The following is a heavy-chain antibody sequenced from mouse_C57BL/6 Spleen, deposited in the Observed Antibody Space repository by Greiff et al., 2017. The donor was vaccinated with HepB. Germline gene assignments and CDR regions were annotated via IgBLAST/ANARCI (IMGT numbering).Heavy chain of an antibody. D-gene: IGHD1-1*01. J-gene: IGHJ2*01. V-gene: IGHV1-18*01. CDR2: INPNNGGT. Sequence: FQLQQSGPELVKPGASVKIPCKASGYTFTDYNMDWVKQSHGKSLEWIGDINPNNGGTIYNQKFKGKATLTVDKSSSTAYMELRSLTSEDTAVYYCARYDYYGSSFYFDYWGQGTTLTVSS. CDR1: GYTFTDYN. CDR3: ARYDYYGSSFYFDY.